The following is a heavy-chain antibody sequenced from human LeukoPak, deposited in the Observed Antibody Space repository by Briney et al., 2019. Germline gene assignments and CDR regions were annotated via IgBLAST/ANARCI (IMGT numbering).Heavy chain of an antibody. D-gene: IGHD1-1*01. CDR3: ARGGFLDPFGP. CDR2: IYYSGST. CDR1: GGSISNYY. J-gene: IGHJ5*02. Sequence: PSETLSLTCTLSGGSISNYYWNWIRQPPGKGLDWIGYIYYSGSTKYNPSLKSRVTISVDTSKNQFSLRLSSVTAADTAVYYCARGGFLDPFGPWGQGTLVTVSS. V-gene: IGHV4-59*01.